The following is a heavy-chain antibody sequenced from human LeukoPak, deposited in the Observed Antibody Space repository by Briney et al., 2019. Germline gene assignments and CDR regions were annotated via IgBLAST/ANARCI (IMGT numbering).Heavy chain of an antibody. CDR3: ARGITMVRGVPFDY. V-gene: IGHV3-30*04. D-gene: IGHD3-10*01. CDR2: ISYDGSNK. J-gene: IGHJ4*02. CDR1: GFTFSSYA. Sequence: PGRSLRLSCAASGFTFSSYAMHWVRQAPGKGLEWVAVISYDGSNKYYADSVKGRFTISRDNSKNTLFPQMNSLRAEDTAVYYCARGITMVRGVPFDYWGQGTLVTVSS.